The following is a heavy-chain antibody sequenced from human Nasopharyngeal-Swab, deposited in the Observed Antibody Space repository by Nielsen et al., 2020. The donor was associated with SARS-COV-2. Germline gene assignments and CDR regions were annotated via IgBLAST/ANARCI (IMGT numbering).Heavy chain of an antibody. D-gene: IGHD4-17*01. CDR3: ARDRNYGDYNYYYGMDV. Sequence: GESLKISCAASGFTFSSYAMSWVRQAPGKGLEWVSAISGSGGSTYYADSVKGRFTISRDNAKNSLYLQMNSLRAEDTAVYYCARDRNYGDYNYYYGMDVWGQGTTVTVSS. CDR1: GFTFSSYA. J-gene: IGHJ6*02. V-gene: IGHV3-23*01. CDR2: ISGSGGST.